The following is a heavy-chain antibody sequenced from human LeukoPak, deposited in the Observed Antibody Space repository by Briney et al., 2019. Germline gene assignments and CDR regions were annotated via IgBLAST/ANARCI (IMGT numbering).Heavy chain of an antibody. J-gene: IGHJ6*02. V-gene: IGHV3-11*01. CDR3: ARRLVTYYYYGMDV. D-gene: IGHD3-16*01. Sequence: PGGSLRLSCAASGFTFSDYYMSWIRQAPGKGLEWVSYISSSGSAIYYADSVKGRFTISGDSAKNSLYLQMNSLRAEDTAVYYCARRLVTYYYYGMDVWGQGTTVTVSS. CDR1: GFTFSDYY. CDR2: ISSSGSAI.